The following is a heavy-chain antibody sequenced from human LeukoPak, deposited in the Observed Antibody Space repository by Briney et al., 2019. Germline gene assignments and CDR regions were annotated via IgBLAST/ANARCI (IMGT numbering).Heavy chain of an antibody. V-gene: IGHV3-33*01. CDR3: ASEGIAAANAFDY. J-gene: IGHJ4*02. D-gene: IGHD6-13*01. CDR2: IWYDGSNK. CDR1: GFTFSSYG. Sequence: AGGSLRLSCAASGFTFSSYGMHWVRQAPGKGLEWVAVIWYDGSNKYYADSVKGRFTISRDNSKNTLYLQMNSLRAEDTVVYYCASEGIAAANAFDYWGQGTLVTVSS.